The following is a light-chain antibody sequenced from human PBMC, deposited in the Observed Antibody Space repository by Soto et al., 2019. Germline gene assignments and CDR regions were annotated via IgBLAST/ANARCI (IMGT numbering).Light chain of an antibody. Sequence: EIVLTQSPGTLSLSPGERATLSCRASQSVSSSYLAWYQQKPGQAPRLLIYGASNRATGIPDRFSGSGSGTDFTLTISRLEPEHFAVYFCQQYNNSPEYTFGQGTKLEIK. J-gene: IGKJ2*01. V-gene: IGKV3-20*01. CDR1: QSVSSSY. CDR2: GAS. CDR3: QQYNNSPEYT.